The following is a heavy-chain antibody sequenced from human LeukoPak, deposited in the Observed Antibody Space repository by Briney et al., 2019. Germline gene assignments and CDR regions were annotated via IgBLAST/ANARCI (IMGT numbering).Heavy chain of an antibody. CDR1: GYTFTSYG. Sequence: ASVKVSCKASGYTFTSYGISWVRQAPGQGLEWMGWISAYNGNTNYAQKLQGRVTMTTDTSTSTAYMELRSLRSDDTAVYYCARGGAYYDYVWGSYTFAYWGQGTLVTVSS. V-gene: IGHV1-18*04. J-gene: IGHJ4*02. CDR3: ARGGAYYDYVWGSYTFAY. D-gene: IGHD3-16*01. CDR2: ISAYNGNT.